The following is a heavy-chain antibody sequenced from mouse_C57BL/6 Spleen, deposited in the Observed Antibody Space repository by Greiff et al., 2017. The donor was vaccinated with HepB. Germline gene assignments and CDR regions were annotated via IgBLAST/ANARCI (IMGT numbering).Heavy chain of an antibody. CDR1: GFTFTDYE. V-gene: IGHV1-15*01. D-gene: IGHD1-1*01. CDR2: IDPETGGT. Sequence: QVQLKQSGAELVRPGASVTLSCKASGFTFTDYEMHWVKQTPVNGLEWIGAIDPETGGTASNQKFKGKAILTADKYSCTAYMELRSLTSEDSAVYYYTRCRATVVVPVDYWGQGTTLTVSS. J-gene: IGHJ2*01. CDR3: TRCRATVVVPVDY.